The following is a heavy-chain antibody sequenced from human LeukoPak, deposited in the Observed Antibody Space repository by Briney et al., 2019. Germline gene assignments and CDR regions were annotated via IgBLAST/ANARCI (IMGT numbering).Heavy chain of an antibody. V-gene: IGHV1-69*13. J-gene: IGHJ5*02. D-gene: IGHD1-7*01. CDR2: IIPIFGTA. CDR3: ARGVSSIWNYFWFDP. CDR1: GGTFSSYA. Sequence: GASVKVSCKASGGTFSSYAISWVRQAPGQGLEWMGGIIPIFGTASYAQKFQGRVTITADESTSTAYMELSSLRSEDTAVYYCARGVSSIWNYFWFDPWGQGTLVTVSS.